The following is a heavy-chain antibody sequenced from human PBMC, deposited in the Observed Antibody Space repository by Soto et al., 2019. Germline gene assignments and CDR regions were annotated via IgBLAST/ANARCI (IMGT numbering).Heavy chain of an antibody. CDR2: IYYSGST. CDR3: ARLAPFNYDILTGYYNYYYYYGMDV. J-gene: IGHJ6*02. CDR1: GGSISSYY. Sequence: SETLSLTCTVSGGSISSYYWSWIRQPPGKGLEWIGYIYYSGSTNYNPSLKSRVTISVDTSKNQFSLKLSSVTAADTAVYYCARLAPFNYDILTGYYNYYYYYGMDVWGQGTTVTVSS. V-gene: IGHV4-59*08. D-gene: IGHD3-9*01.